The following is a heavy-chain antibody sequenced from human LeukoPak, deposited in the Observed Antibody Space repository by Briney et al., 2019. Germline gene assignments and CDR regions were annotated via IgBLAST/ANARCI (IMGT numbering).Heavy chain of an antibody. CDR1: GGSISSGGYY. CDR3: ARAGGFFSPFGY. J-gene: IGHJ4*02. Sequence: SETLSLTCTVSGGSISSGGYYWSWIRQHPGKGLGWIGYIYYSGSTYYNPSLKSRVTISEDTSKNQFSLKLSSVTAADTAVYYCARAGGFFSPFGYWGQGTLVTVSS. V-gene: IGHV4-31*03. D-gene: IGHD3-16*01. CDR2: IYYSGST.